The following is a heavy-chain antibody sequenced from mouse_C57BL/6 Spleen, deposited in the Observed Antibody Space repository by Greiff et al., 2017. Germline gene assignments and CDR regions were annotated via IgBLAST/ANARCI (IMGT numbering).Heavy chain of an antibody. V-gene: IGHV6-3*01. D-gene: IGHD2-3*01. Sequence: EVHLVESGGGLVQPGGSMKLSCVASGFTFSNYWMNWVRQSPEKGLEWVAQIRLKSDNYATHYAESVKGRFTISRDDSKSSVYLQMNNLRAEDTGIYYCTRAFYDGYYVGYWGQGTTLTVSS. CDR3: TRAFYDGYYVGY. CDR1: GFTFSNYW. J-gene: IGHJ2*01. CDR2: IRLKSDNYAT.